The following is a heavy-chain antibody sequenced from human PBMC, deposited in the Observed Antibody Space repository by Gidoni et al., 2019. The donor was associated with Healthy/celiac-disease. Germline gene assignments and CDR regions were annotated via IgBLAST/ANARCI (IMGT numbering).Heavy chain of an antibody. J-gene: IGHJ4*02. CDR2: IYYSGST. D-gene: IGHD6-13*01. CDR3: ARDGTAAAAGGTS. V-gene: IGHV4-31*03. CDR1: CCSLSSGGYY. Sequence: QVHLQESGPALVKPSQTLPLTSTVSCCSLSSGGYYWSWLRQHPGKGLEWIGYIYYSGSTYYNPSLKSRVTISVDTSKNQFSLKLSSVTAADTAVYYCARDGTAAAAGGTSWGQGTLVTVSS.